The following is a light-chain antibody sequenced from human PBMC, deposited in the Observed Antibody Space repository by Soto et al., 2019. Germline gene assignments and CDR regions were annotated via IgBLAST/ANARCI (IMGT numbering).Light chain of an antibody. Sequence: EIVLTQSPGTLSLSPGERATLSCRASQSVDSSYLAWYQQKPGQAPRLLIYGASTRATGIPDRFSGSGAGTDFTLTISGLEPEDFAVYYCQQYGSSPWTFGQGTKVDIK. J-gene: IGKJ1*01. CDR2: GAS. CDR1: QSVDSSY. V-gene: IGKV3-20*01. CDR3: QQYGSSPWT.